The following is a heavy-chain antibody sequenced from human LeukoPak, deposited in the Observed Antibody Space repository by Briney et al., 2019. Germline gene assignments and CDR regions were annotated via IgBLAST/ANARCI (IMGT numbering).Heavy chain of an antibody. Sequence: GGSLRLSCAASGFTFSSYSMNWVRQAPGKGLEWVSSISSSSSYIYYADSVKGRFTNSRDNAKNSLYLQMNSLRAEDTAVYYCARERTGYSSSWSHYYYYGMDVWGQGTTVTVSS. CDR1: GFTFSSYS. CDR3: ARERTGYSSSWSHYYYYGMDV. D-gene: IGHD6-13*01. V-gene: IGHV3-21*01. J-gene: IGHJ6*02. CDR2: ISSSSSYI.